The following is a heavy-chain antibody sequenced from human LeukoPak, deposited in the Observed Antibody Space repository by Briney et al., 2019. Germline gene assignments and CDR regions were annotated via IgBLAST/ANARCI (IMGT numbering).Heavy chain of an antibody. V-gene: IGHV3-13*01. CDR3: ARDRFGYNYFDY. CDR2: FATAGDI. Sequence: GGSLRLSCAASGFTLRTYDMHWVRQATGRGLERVSVFATAGDIYYPDSVKGRFTISRDNTRNSLYLQMNSLRAEDTAVYYCARDRFGYNYFDYWGQGTLVTVSS. CDR1: GFTLRTYD. D-gene: IGHD5-24*01. J-gene: IGHJ4*02.